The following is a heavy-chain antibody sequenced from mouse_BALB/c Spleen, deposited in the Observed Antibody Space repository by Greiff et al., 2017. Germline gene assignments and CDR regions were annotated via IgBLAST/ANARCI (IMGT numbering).Heavy chain of an antibody. CDR1: GYSFTSYS. CDR2: ICSGGST. V-gene: IGHV5-6-5*01. J-gene: IGHJ3*01. CDR3: ARYYRYDGFAY. Sequence: EVQRVESGGGLVKPGGSVKISCAASGYSFTSYSMHWVRQTPEKRLEWVASICSGGSTYYPDRVKGRFTISRDNARNILYLQMSSLRSEDTAMYYCARYYRYDGFAYWGLGTLVTVSA. D-gene: IGHD2-14*01.